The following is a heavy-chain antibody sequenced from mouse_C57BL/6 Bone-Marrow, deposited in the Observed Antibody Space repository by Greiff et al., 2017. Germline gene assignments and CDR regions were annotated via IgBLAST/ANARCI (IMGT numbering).Heavy chain of an antibody. CDR1: GYTFTSYW. J-gene: IGHJ2*01. CDR2: IDPSDSYT. CDR3: ARIRYYFDY. Sequence: LQPGAELVMPGASVKLSCKASGYTFTSYWMHWVKQRPGQGLEWIGEIDPSDSYTNYNQKFKGKSTLTVDKSSSTAYMQLSSLTSEDSAVYYCARIRYYFDYWGQGTTLTVSS. D-gene: IGHD3-2*02. V-gene: IGHV1-69*01.